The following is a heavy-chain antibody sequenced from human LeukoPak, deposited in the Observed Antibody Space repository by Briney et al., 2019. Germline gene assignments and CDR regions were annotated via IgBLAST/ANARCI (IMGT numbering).Heavy chain of an antibody. D-gene: IGHD6-19*01. V-gene: IGHV1-69*06. CDR3: GRAGTGYFDY. CDR2: IIPIFGTA. CDR1: GGTFSSYA. Sequence: GASVKVSCKASGGTFSSYAISWVRQAPGRGLEWMGRIIPIFGTANYAQKFQGRVTITADKSTSTAYMELSSLRSEDTAVYYCGRAGTGYFDYWGQGTLVTVSS. J-gene: IGHJ4*02.